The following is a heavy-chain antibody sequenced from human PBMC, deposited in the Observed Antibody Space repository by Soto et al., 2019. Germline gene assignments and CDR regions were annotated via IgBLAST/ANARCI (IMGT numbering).Heavy chain of an antibody. Sequence: GTSVKLSCEASGYRFSSYGVSWVRQAPRQGLEWMGCISGFNGNTKYAQKFQGRVTMTTDTSTSTAYMELSSLSSDDTAVYYCARAVVVSAPYYYMDVWGTGTTVTVSS. D-gene: IGHD2-15*01. CDR1: GYRFSSYG. J-gene: IGHJ6*03. V-gene: IGHV1-18*01. CDR3: ARAVVVSAPYYYMDV. CDR2: ISGFNGNT.